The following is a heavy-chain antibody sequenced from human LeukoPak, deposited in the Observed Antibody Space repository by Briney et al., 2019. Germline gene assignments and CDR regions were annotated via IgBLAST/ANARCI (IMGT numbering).Heavy chain of an antibody. CDR3: AKDWDSSSWTENYFDY. V-gene: IGHV3-48*03. J-gene: IGHJ4*02. CDR1: GFTFSSYE. Sequence: SGGSLRLSCAASGFTFSSYEMNWVRQAPGKGLEWVSYISSSGSTIYYADSVKGRFTISRDNAKNSLYLQMNSLRAEDTAVYYCAKDWDSSSWTENYFDYWGQGTLVTVSS. CDR2: ISSSGSTI. D-gene: IGHD6-13*01.